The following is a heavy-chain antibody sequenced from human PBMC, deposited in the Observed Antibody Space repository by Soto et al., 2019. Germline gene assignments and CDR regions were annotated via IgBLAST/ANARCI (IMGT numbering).Heavy chain of an antibody. Sequence: GSLRPSCAASGFTFSNAWMSWVRQAPGKGLEGVGRIKSKTEGGTTDGAAPVKGRVTISRDDPKNTLYLQMNSLKTEDTAVYYSTTDWSCFGESDYYCYYGMDVWGQGTTVTVSS. CDR1: GFTFSNAW. V-gene: IGHV3-15*01. CDR2: IKSKTEGGTT. CDR3: TTDWSCFGESDYYCYYGMDV. J-gene: IGHJ6*02. D-gene: IGHD3-10*01.